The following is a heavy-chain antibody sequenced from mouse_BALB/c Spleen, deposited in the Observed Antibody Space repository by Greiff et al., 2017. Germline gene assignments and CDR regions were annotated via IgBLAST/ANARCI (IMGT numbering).Heavy chain of an antibody. V-gene: IGHV3-2*02. CDR1: GYSITSDYA. CDR2: ISYSGST. Sequence: VQLKESGPGLVKPSQSLSLTCTVTGYSITSDYAWNWIRQFPGNKLEWMGYISYSGSTSYNPYLKSRISITRDTSKNQFFLQLNSVTTEDTATYYCARWGYYYAMDYWGQGTSVTVSS. D-gene: IGHD2-2*01. CDR3: ARWGYYYAMDY. J-gene: IGHJ4*01.